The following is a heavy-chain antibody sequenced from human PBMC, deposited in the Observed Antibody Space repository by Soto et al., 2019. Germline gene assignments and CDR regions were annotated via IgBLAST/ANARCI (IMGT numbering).Heavy chain of an antibody. V-gene: IGHV1-8*01. Sequence: ASVKVSCKASGYTFTRYDINWVRQATGQGLEWMGWMNPNSGNTGYAQKFQGRVTMTRNTSTSTAYMELSSLRSEDTAVYYCARFYYDSSGSPAPFYAFDIWGQGTMVTVSS. J-gene: IGHJ3*02. CDR1: GYTFTRYD. D-gene: IGHD3-22*01. CDR3: ARFYYDSSGSPAPFYAFDI. CDR2: MNPNSGNT.